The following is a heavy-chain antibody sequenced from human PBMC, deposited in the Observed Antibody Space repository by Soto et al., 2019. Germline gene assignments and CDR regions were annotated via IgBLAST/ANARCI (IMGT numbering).Heavy chain of an antibody. V-gene: IGHV3-74*01. CDR1: GFTFTDYW. CDR3: AREAYRGFYFDY. CDR2: INSDGSRT. J-gene: IGHJ4*02. Sequence: PGGSLRLSCAASGFTFTDYWTHWVRQAPGKGLVLVSRINSDGSRTSYADSVTGRFTISRDNAKNTLYLQMNSLRVEDTALYYCAREAYRGFYFDYWGQGTLFTVSS. D-gene: IGHD4-4*01.